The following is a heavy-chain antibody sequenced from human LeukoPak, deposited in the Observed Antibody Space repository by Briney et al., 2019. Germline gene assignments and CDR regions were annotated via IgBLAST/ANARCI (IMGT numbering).Heavy chain of an antibody. Sequence: PGGSLRLSCAASGFTFSNAWMSWVRQAPGKGLEWVANIKQDGSEKYYADSVKGRFTISRDDSKNTLYLQMNSLRAEDTAIYYCARDPGTLATYFDYWGPGTLVTVSS. CDR3: ARDPGTLATYFDY. CDR1: GFTFSNAW. CDR2: IKQDGSEK. J-gene: IGHJ4*02. V-gene: IGHV3-7*03. D-gene: IGHD6-13*01.